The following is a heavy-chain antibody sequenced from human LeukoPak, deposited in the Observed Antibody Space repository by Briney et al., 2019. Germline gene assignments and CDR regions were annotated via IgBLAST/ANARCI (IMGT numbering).Heavy chain of an antibody. J-gene: IGHJ6*02. V-gene: IGHV1-8*01. CDR1: GYTFTSYD. D-gene: IGHD6-6*01. CDR3: AREPKLGNYYYYGMDV. CDR2: MNPNSGNT. Sequence: ASVKVSCKASGYTFTSYDINWVRQATGQGLEWMGGMNPNSGNTGYAQKFQGRVTMTRNTSISTAYMELSSLRSEDTAVYYCAREPKLGNYYYYGMDVWGQGTTVTVSS.